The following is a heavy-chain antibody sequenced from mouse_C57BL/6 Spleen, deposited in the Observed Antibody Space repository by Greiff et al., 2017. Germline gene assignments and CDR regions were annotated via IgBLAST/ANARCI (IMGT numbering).Heavy chain of an antibody. CDR3: ARRNHWYFDV. V-gene: IGHV3-6*01. J-gene: IGHJ1*03. Sequence: EVKLQESGPGLVKPSQSLSLTCSVTGYSITSGYYWNWIRQFPGNKLEWMGYISYDGSNNYNPSLKNRISITRDTSKNQFFLKLNAVTTEDTATYYCARRNHWYFDVWGTGTTVTVSS. CDR2: ISYDGSN. CDR1: GYSITSGYY.